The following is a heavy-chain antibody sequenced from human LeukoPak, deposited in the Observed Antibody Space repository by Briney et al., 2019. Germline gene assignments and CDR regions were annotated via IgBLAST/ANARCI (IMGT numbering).Heavy chain of an antibody. J-gene: IGHJ6*02. Sequence: GGSLRLSCAATGFTFSTSAMNWVRQAPGKGLEWVSVIGGSGDTTYYADSVRGRFTISRDNFKNTLYLQMNSLTAEDTAIYYCAKGKSLPHYYYYGMDVWGQGTTVTASS. CDR2: IGGSGDTT. CDR1: GFTFSTSA. V-gene: IGHV3-23*01. CDR3: AKGKSLPHYYYYGMDV.